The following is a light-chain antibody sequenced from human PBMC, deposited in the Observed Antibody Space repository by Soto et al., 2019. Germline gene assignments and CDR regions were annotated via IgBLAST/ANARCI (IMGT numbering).Light chain of an antibody. V-gene: IGLV2-14*02. CDR2: EVN. CDR1: GSDVGSYDL. Sequence: QSALTQPASVSGSPGQSITISCTGTGSDVGSYDLVSWYQHHPGNAPKMMIYEVNYRPSGVSYRFSGSKSGNTASLTISGLQAEDEADYYCSSFSSGTTLFVFGGGTKLTVL. J-gene: IGLJ2*01. CDR3: SSFSSGTTLFV.